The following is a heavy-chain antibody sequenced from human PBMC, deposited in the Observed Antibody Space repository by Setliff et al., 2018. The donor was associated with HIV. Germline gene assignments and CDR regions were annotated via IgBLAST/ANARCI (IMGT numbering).Heavy chain of an antibody. D-gene: IGHD3-10*01. J-gene: IGHJ4*02. Sequence: SETLSLTCTVSGGSINTGSYYWGWIRQPPVKGLESIGTIYYSGSTYYKSSLKSRLTISVDTSKNQFSLKMSSVTAADTAVYYCARARGPEGYFDSWGQGTLVT. CDR3: ARARGPEGYFDS. CDR2: IYYSGST. V-gene: IGHV4-39*07. CDR1: GGSINTGSYY.